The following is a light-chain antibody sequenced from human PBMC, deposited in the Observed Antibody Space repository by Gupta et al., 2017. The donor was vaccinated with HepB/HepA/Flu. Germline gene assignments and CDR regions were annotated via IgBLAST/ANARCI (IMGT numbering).Light chain of an antibody. CDR2: EVS. CDR1: SSGVGSYNL. CDR3: CSYAGSSTALYV. Sequence: QSALTQPASVSGSPAQSITISCTGTSSGVGSYNLVSWYQQHPGKAPKLMIYEVSKRPSGVSNRFSGSKSGNTASLTISGLQAEDEADYYCCSYAGSSTALYVFGTGTKVTVL. V-gene: IGLV2-23*02. J-gene: IGLJ1*01.